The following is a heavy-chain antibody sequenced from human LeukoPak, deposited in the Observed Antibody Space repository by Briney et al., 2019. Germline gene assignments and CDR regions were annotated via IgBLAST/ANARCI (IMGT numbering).Heavy chain of an antibody. CDR1: GFTFSSYS. Sequence: GGSLRLSCAASGFTFSSYSMNWVRQAPGKGLEWVSSISSSSSYIYYADSVKGRFTISRDNAKNSLYLQMNSLRAEDTAVYYCARVGYGDYDGAFDIWGQGIMVTVSS. CDR3: ARVGYGDYDGAFDI. CDR2: ISSSSSYI. J-gene: IGHJ3*02. D-gene: IGHD4-17*01. V-gene: IGHV3-21*01.